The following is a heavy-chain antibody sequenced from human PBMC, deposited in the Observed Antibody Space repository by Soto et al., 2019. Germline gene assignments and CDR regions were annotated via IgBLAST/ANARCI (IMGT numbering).Heavy chain of an antibody. CDR1: GGTFSSYA. CDR3: ARAPTSNYYDSSGYHW. J-gene: IGHJ4*02. D-gene: IGHD3-22*01. Sequence: QVQLVQSGAEVKKPGSSVKVSCKASGGTFSSYAISWVRQAPGQGLEWMGGIIPIFGTANYAQKFQGRVTITADEYTSTAYRELSRLRSEDTAVYFCARAPTSNYYDSSGYHWWGQGTLVTVSS. CDR2: IIPIFGTA. V-gene: IGHV1-69*01.